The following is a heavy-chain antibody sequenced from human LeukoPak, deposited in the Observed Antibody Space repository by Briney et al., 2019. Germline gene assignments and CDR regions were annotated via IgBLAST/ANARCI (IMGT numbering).Heavy chain of an antibody. V-gene: IGHV3-30-3*01. CDR2: ISYDGSNK. CDR1: GFTFSSYA. J-gene: IGHJ4*02. Sequence: GGSLRLSCAASGFTFSSYAMHWVRQAPGKGLEWVAVISYDGSNKYYADSVKGRFTISRDNSKNTLYLQMNGLRAEDTAVYYCARVYNDLWSGELYFDYWGQGTLVTVSS. CDR3: ARVYNDLWSGELYFDY. D-gene: IGHD3-10*01.